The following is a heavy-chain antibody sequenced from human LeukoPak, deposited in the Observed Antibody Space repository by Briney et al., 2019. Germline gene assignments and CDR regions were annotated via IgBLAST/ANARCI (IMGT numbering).Heavy chain of an antibody. Sequence: PSETLSLTCTVSGGSISSSSYYWGWIRQPPGKGLEWIGSIYYSGSTYYNPSLKSRVTISVDTSKNQFSLKLSSVTAADTAVYYCAGGNVVVVAGAFDYWGQGTLVTVSS. CDR3: AGGNVVVVAGAFDY. CDR2: IYYSGST. J-gene: IGHJ4*02. V-gene: IGHV4-39*07. D-gene: IGHD2-15*01. CDR1: GGSISSSSYY.